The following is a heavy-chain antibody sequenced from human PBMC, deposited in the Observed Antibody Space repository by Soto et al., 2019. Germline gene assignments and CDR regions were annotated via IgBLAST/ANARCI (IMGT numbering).Heavy chain of an antibody. CDR1: GFNFNSYT. Sequence: GGSLRLACSASGFNFNSYTMNWVRQAPGKGLEWVSSISRFSDRAYYADSVKGRFAIFRANAENSVYLQVNSLRAEDTAVYYCARVADYFGEFEYFDYWGQGTPVTVS. CDR3: ARVADYFGEFEYFDY. V-gene: IGHV3-21*06. D-gene: IGHD3-10*01. CDR2: ISRFSDRA. J-gene: IGHJ4*02.